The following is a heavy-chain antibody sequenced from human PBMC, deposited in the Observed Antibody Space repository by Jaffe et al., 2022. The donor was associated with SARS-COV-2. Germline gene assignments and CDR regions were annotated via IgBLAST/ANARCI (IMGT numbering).Heavy chain of an antibody. D-gene: IGHD3-3*01. J-gene: IGHJ4*02. CDR2: IYPGDSDT. CDR1: GYSFTTYW. CDR3: ASLWSDGGDY. V-gene: IGHV5-51*01. Sequence: EVQLVQSGAEMRRPGESLKISCKTSGYSFTTYWIAWVRQMPGKGLEFVGIIYPGDSDTRYSPSFQGQVAISVDKSTTTAYLQWTSLRASDTAMYYCASLWSDGGDYWGQGTLVTVSS.